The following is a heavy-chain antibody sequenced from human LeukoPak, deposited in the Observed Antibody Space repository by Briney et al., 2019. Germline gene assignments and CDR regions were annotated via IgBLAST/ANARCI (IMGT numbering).Heavy chain of an antibody. CDR3: ATGGCSGGSCYSDFDY. Sequence: PGESLRLPCAASGFTFSSYGMHWVRQAPGKGLEWVAVISYDGSNKYYADSVKGRFTISRDNSKNTLYLRMNSLRAEDTAVYYCATGGCSGGSCYSDFDYWGQGTLVTVSS. CDR2: ISYDGSNK. CDR1: GFTFSSYG. V-gene: IGHV3-30*03. D-gene: IGHD2-15*01. J-gene: IGHJ4*02.